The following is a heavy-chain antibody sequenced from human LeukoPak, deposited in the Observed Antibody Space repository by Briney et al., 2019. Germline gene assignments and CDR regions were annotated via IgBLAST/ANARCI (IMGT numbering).Heavy chain of an antibody. CDR1: GFTFSSYG. CDR2: ISGSGSST. J-gene: IGHJ4*02. D-gene: IGHD5-12*01. Sequence: GGSLRLSCAASGFTFSSYGMSWVRQAPGKGLEWVSTISGSGSSTYYVDSVKGRFTISRDNSKNTLYLQMNSLRAEDTALYYCAKDFGRSAYDRPFDYWGQGTLVTVSS. CDR3: AKDFGRSAYDRPFDY. V-gene: IGHV3-23*01.